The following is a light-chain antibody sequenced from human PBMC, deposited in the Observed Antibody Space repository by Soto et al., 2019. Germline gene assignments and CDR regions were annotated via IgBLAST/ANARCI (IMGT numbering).Light chain of an antibody. CDR1: QSVSSDY. CDR3: QHYGSSAYT. J-gene: IGKJ2*01. V-gene: IGKV3-20*01. CDR2: VTS. Sequence: EIVLTQSPGTLSLSPGERATLSCRASQSVSSDYLAWYQHKPGQAPRLLIYVTSSRASVVPDRFSGSGSGTDLTLTISRLETEGFAVYYCQHYGSSAYTFGQGTKLEIK.